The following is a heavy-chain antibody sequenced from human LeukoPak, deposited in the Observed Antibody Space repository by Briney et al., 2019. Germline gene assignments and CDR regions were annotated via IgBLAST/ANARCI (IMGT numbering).Heavy chain of an antibody. V-gene: IGHV3-9*01. J-gene: IGHJ4*02. CDR2: ISWNSGYI. D-gene: IGHD6-19*01. Sequence: GGSLRLSCAASGFTFDNYAMHWVRQAPGKGLEWLSIISWNSGYIGYADSVKGRFSISRDNAKKSLDLQMNSLRAEDTAFYYCAKVRGTYSSGYFFDYWGQGTLVTVSS. CDR3: AKVRGTYSSGYFFDY. CDR1: GFTFDNYA.